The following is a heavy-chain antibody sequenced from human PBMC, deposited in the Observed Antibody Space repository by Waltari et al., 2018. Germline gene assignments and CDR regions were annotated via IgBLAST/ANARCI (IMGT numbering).Heavy chain of an antibody. CDR3: ATVTTADWYFDL. CDR1: GYTLTELS. D-gene: IGHD4-17*01. J-gene: IGHJ2*01. CDR2: CGPEEGET. Sequence: QVQLVQSGAEVKKPGASVKVSCKVSGYTLTELSMHWVRQAPGKGLEWMGGCGPEEGETIDAQKFQGRVTMTEDTSTDTAYMELSSLRSEDTAVYYCATVTTADWYFDLWGRGTLVTVSS. V-gene: IGHV1-24*01.